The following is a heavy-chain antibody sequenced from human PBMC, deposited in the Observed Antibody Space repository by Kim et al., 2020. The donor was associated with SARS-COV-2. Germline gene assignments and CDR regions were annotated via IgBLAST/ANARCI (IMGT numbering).Heavy chain of an antibody. D-gene: IGHD3-3*01. J-gene: IGHJ4*02. CDR3: ARADVTTIFGVVIIPGYDFDY. V-gene: IGHV7-4-1*02. CDR2: INTNTGNP. Sequence: ASVKVSCKASGYTFTSYAMNWVRQAPGQGLEWMGWINTNTGNPTYAQGFTGRFVFSLDTSVSTAYLQISSLKPEDTAVYFCARADVTTIFGVVIIPGYDFDYWGQGTLVTVSS. CDR1: GYTFTSYA.